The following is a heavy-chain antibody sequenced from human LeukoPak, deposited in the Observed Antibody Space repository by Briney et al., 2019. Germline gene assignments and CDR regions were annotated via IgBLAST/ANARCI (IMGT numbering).Heavy chain of an antibody. Sequence: GGSLRLSCAASGFTFSSYSMHWVRQAPGKGLEWVAFIRYDGSNKYYADSVKGRFTISRDNSKNTLYLQMNSLRAEDTAVYYCAKDLGDGYNYGAFDIWGQGTMVTVSS. D-gene: IGHD5-24*01. CDR1: GFTFSSYS. CDR3: AKDLGDGYNYGAFDI. CDR2: IRYDGSNK. J-gene: IGHJ3*02. V-gene: IGHV3-30*02.